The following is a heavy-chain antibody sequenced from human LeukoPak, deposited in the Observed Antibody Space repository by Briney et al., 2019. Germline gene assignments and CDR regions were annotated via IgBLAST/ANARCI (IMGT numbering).Heavy chain of an antibody. V-gene: IGHV3-48*01. Sequence: PGGSLRLSCAASGFTFSHYSMNWVRQAPGKGLEWVSYICSSSSTIYYADSVKGRFTISRDNAKNSLYLQMKSLRAEDTAVYYCAPNTDTAIVPRSLDYWGQGTLVTVSS. D-gene: IGHD5-18*01. CDR1: GFTFSHYS. J-gene: IGHJ4*02. CDR2: ICSSSSTI. CDR3: APNTDTAIVPRSLDY.